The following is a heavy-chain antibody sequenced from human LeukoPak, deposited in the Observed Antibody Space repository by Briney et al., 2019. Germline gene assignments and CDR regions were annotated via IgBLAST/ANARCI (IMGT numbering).Heavy chain of an antibody. CDR1: GGSFSGYY. V-gene: IGHV4-34*01. CDR2: INHSGST. CDR3: AAQTSFIVVVPAANSSSDY. D-gene: IGHD2-2*01. J-gene: IGHJ4*02. Sequence: SETLSLTCAVYGGSFSGYYWSWIRQPPGKGLEWIGEINHSGSTNYDPSLKSRVTISVDTSKNQFSLKLSSVTAADTAVYYCAAQTSFIVVVPAANSSSDYWGQGTLVTVSS.